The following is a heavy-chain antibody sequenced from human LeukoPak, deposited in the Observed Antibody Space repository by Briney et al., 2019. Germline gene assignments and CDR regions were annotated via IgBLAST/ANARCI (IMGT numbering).Heavy chain of an antibody. Sequence: PGGSLRLSCAASGFTFDDYGMSWVRQAPGKGLEWVSGINWNGGSTGYADSVKGRFTISRDNAKNSLYLQMNSLRAEDTAVYYCARAENYDYWFDPWGQGTLVTVSS. J-gene: IGHJ5*02. V-gene: IGHV3-20*04. CDR2: INWNGGST. CDR1: GFTFDDYG. D-gene: IGHD3-3*01. CDR3: ARAENYDYWFDP.